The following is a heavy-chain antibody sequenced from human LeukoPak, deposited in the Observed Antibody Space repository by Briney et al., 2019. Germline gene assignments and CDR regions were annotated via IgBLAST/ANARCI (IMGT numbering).Heavy chain of an antibody. CDR3: ARASGGMVRGGIFDY. CDR2: ISYDGSNK. Sequence: GRSLRLSCAASGFTFSSYGMHWVRQAPGKGLEWVAVISYDGSNKYYADSVKGRFTISRDNSKNTLYLQMNSLRAEDTAVYYCARASGGMVRGGIFDYWGQGTLVTVSS. CDR1: GFTFSSYG. J-gene: IGHJ4*02. V-gene: IGHV3-30*03. D-gene: IGHD3-10*01.